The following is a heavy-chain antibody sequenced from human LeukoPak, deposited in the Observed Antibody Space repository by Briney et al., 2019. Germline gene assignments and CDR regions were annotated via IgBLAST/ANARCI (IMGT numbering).Heavy chain of an antibody. CDR1: GFTFSDYY. Sequence: PGGSLRLSCAASGFTFSDYYMSWIRQAPGKGLEWVSYISSSGSTICYADSVKGRFTISRDNAKNSLYLQMNSLRAEDTAVYYCARDKSSSWGYYYYGMDVWGQGTTVTVSS. CDR3: ARDKSSSWGYYYYGMDV. J-gene: IGHJ6*02. CDR2: ISSSGSTI. D-gene: IGHD6-13*01. V-gene: IGHV3-11*01.